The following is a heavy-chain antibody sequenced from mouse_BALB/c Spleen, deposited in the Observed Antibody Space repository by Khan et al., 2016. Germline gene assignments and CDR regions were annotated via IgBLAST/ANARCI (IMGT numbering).Heavy chain of an antibody. CDR3: ARRAVVAEDAMDY. J-gene: IGHJ4*01. Sequence: EVELVESGGDLVKPGGSLKLSCAASGFTFSSYGMSWVRQTPDKRLEWVATISSGGSYTYYPDSVKGRFTISIDNAKNTLYLQMSSLKSEDTAMYYCARRAVVAEDAMDYWCQGTSVTVSS. D-gene: IGHD1-1*01. CDR2: ISSGGSYT. CDR1: GFTFSSYG. V-gene: IGHV5-6*01.